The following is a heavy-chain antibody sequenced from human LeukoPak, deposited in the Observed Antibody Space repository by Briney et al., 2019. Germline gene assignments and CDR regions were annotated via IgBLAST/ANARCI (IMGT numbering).Heavy chain of an antibody. V-gene: IGHV3-11*04. J-gene: IGHJ3*02. D-gene: IGHD5-12*01. CDR1: GFTFSDYY. Sequence: GGSLRLSWAASGFTFSDYYMSWIRQVPGKGLEWISYISSSGSSINYADFVKGRFTVSRDNAKNSLYLQMSSLRAEDTAVYYCARENAGYKDAFDIWGQGTMVTVSS. CDR3: ARENAGYKDAFDI. CDR2: ISSSGSSI.